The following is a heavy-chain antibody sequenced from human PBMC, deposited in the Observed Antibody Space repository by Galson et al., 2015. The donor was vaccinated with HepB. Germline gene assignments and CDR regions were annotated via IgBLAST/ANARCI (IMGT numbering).Heavy chain of an antibody. CDR2: TYYSEST. J-gene: IGHJ5*02. CDR1: LGSITDALYH. V-gene: IGHV4-39*01. Sequence: ETLSLPCTVSLGSITDALYHWGWTRQPPGRGLEWIGTTYYSESTNYNPSLQSRVMISVDTAKNQFSLRLSSVTAADTAVYYCARHNWFHVGILHGWFDPWGQGTLVTVSS. D-gene: IGHD1-26*01. CDR3: ARHNWFHVGILHGWFDP.